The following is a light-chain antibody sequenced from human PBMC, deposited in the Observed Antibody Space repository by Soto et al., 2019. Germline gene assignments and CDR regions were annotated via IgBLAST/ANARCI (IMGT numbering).Light chain of an antibody. CDR1: QSISSW. Sequence: DIQMTQSPSTLSASVGYRFTITCRASQSISSWLAWYQQKPGKAPKLLIYDASSLESGVPSRFSGSGSGTEFTLTISTLQPDDFATYYCQHYASFSGTFGQGTTVDIK. V-gene: IGKV1-5*01. CDR3: QHYASFSGT. CDR2: DAS. J-gene: IGKJ1*01.